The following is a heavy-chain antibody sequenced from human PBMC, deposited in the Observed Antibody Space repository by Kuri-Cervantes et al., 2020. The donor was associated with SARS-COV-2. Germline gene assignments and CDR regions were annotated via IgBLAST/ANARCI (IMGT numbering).Heavy chain of an antibody. Sequence: GESLKISCAASGFAFSDYYMSWIRQAPGKGLEWVSYISSSGSTIYYADSVKGRFTISRDNAKNSLYLQMNSLRAEDTAVYYCGGLYYYGSGSYHYWGQGTLVTVSS. CDR3: GGLYYYGSGSYHY. V-gene: IGHV3-11*04. D-gene: IGHD3-10*01. CDR2: ISSSGSTI. CDR1: GFAFSDYY. J-gene: IGHJ4*02.